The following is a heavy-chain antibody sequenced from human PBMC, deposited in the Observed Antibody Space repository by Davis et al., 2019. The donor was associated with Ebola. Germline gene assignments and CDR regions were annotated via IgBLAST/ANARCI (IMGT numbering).Heavy chain of an antibody. Sequence: ASVKVSCKASGYTFTSYYMHWVRQAPGQGLEWMGIINPSGGSTSYAQKFQGRVTMTRDTSTSTVYMELSSLRSEDTAVYYCARELVVVVAATPYYYYGMDVWGQGTTVTVSS. J-gene: IGHJ6*02. CDR2: INPSGGST. CDR1: GYTFTSYY. D-gene: IGHD2-15*01. V-gene: IGHV1-46*01. CDR3: ARELVVVVAATPYYYYGMDV.